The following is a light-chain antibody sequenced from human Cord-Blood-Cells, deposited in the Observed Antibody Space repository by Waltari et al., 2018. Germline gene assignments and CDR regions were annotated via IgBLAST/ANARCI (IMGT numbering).Light chain of an antibody. J-gene: IGKJ2*01. CDR1: QSISSW. Sequence: DIQMTQSPSTLSASVGDRVTITCRASQSISSWLAWYQQKPGKAPKPLIYKASSLESGVPARVSGSGSGTEFTLTISSLQPDDFATYDCQQYNSYSYTFGQGTKLEIK. V-gene: IGKV1-5*03. CDR3: QQYNSYSYT. CDR2: KAS.